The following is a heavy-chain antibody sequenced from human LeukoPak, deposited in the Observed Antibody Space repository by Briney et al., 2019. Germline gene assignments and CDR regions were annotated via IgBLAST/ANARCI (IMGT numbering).Heavy chain of an antibody. D-gene: IGHD1-26*01. CDR1: GYTFTSHG. CDR3: ARGTEWELPPAWFDP. J-gene: IGHJ5*02. Sequence: ASVKVSCKASGYTFTSHGISWVRQAPGQGLEWMGWISAYNGNTNYAQKLQGRVTMTTDTSTSTAYMELRSLRSDDTAVYYCARGTEWELPPAWFDPWGQGTLVTVSS. CDR2: ISAYNGNT. V-gene: IGHV1-18*01.